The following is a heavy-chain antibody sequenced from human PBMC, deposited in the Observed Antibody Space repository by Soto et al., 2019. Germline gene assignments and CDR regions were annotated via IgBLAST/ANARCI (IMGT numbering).Heavy chain of an antibody. CDR3: ARDRKLVDAFDI. CDR1: GFTFSSHD. Sequence: PGGPRGRSCSSSGFTFSSHDMHCVRQAPGKGLEWVAVIWYDGSNKYYADSVKGRFTISRDNSKNTLYLQMNSLRAEDTAVYYCARDRKLVDAFDIWGQGTMVTVSS. V-gene: IGHV3-33*01. D-gene: IGHD6-13*01. J-gene: IGHJ3*02. CDR2: IWYDGSNK.